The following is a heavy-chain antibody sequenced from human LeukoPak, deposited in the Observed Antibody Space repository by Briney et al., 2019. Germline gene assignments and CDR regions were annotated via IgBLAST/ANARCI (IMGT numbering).Heavy chain of an antibody. D-gene: IGHD3-22*01. CDR1: GFTFSNYG. Sequence: PGGSLRLSCAASGFTFSNYGMHWVRQAPGKGLEWVAVISYDGSNKYYADSVKGRFTISRDNSKNTLYLQMNSLRAEDTAVYYCARDYYDSSGYPDYWGQGTLVTVSS. J-gene: IGHJ4*02. CDR3: ARDYYDSSGYPDY. V-gene: IGHV3-30*03. CDR2: ISYDGSNK.